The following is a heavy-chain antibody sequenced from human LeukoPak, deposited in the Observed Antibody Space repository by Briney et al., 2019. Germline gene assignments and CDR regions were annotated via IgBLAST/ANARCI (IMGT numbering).Heavy chain of an antibody. CDR3: ARDAARAMARGDWYFDY. J-gene: IGHJ4*02. Sequence: AASVKVSCKASGGTFSSYAISWVRQAPGQGLEWMGRIIPIFGTANYAQKFQGRVTITTDESTSTAYMELSSLRSEDTAVYYCARDAARAMARGDWYFDYWGQGTLVTVSS. CDR2: IIPIFGTA. CDR1: GGTFSSYA. D-gene: IGHD3/OR15-3a*01. V-gene: IGHV1-69*05.